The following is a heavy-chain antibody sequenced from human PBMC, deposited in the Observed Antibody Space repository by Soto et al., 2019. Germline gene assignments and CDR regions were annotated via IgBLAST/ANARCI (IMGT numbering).Heavy chain of an antibody. V-gene: IGHV3-11*01. CDR1: GFTFSDSY. CDR3: ARVSWREKYGMDV. Sequence: GGSLRLSCAASGFTFSDSYMSWIRQAPGKGLEWISYITFSGNTVYYADSLKGQFTVSRDNAKNSLYLQMNRLRAEDTAVYYCARVSWREKYGMDVWGQGTTVTVS. CDR2: ITFSGNTV. J-gene: IGHJ6*02.